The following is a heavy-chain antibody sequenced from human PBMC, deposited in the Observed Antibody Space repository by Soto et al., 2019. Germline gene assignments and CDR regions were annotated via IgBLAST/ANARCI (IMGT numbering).Heavy chain of an antibody. Sequence: QVQLQQWGAGLLKPSETLSLTCAVYGGSFSGYYWSWIRQPPGKGLEWIGEIKHSGSTNYNPSLKSRVTISVDTSKNQFSLKLSSVTAADTAVYYCAREDYYYYGMDVWGQGTTVTVSS. J-gene: IGHJ6*02. CDR3: AREDYYYYGMDV. CDR2: IKHSGST. V-gene: IGHV4-34*01. CDR1: GGSFSGYY.